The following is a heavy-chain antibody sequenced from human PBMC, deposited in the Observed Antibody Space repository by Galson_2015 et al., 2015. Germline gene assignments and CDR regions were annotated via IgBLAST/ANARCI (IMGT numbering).Heavy chain of an antibody. CDR1: GFTFSSYD. V-gene: IGHV3-13*04. J-gene: IGHJ3*01. CDR3: VRSRPSGWHDGFDL. CDR2: IGTLSDT. D-gene: IGHD6-19*01. Sequence: SLRHSCAASGFTFSSYDMHWVRQITGRGLEWVSAIGTLSDTFYPGSVKGRFTISRENARNSLYLQMNSLRAGDTAVYYCVRSRPSGWHDGFDLWGQGTMVTVSS.